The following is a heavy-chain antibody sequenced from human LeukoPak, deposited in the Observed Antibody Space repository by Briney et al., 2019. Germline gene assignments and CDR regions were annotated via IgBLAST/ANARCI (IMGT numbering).Heavy chain of an antibody. J-gene: IGHJ6*02. V-gene: IGHV1-2*02. CDR2: INPNSGGT. Sequence: ASVKVSCKASGYTFTGYYMHWVRQAPGQGLEWMGWINPNSGGTNYAQKFQGRVTMTRDTSISTAYMELSRLRSDDTAVYYCARDSTYCSSTSCYYYYYGMDVWGQGTTVTVSS. CDR3: ARDSTYCSSTSCYYYYYGMDV. D-gene: IGHD2-2*01. CDR1: GYTFTGYY.